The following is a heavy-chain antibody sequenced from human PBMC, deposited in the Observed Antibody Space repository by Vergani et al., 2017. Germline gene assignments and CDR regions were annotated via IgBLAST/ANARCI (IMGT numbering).Heavy chain of an antibody. J-gene: IGHJ6*02. Sequence: QEQLLQSGGGVVQPGGSLRLSCIGSGYTFGHFDMHWVRQAPGKGLAWVAFIRYDGSNPQYIDSVKGRFTISRDNSKDTLFLQMNGLRPADTGTYFCAKKGGSLYYYGVDVGGQGTTITVSS. CDR2: IRYDGSNP. CDR3: AKKGGSLYYYGVDV. CDR1: GYTFGHFD. D-gene: IGHD1-26*01. V-gene: IGHV3-30*02.